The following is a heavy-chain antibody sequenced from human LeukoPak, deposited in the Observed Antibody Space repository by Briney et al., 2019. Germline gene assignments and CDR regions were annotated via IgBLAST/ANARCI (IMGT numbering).Heavy chain of an antibody. V-gene: IGHV1-2*02. CDR1: GYTFTGFY. CDR3: ARDRTASPLLGPPDV. D-gene: IGHD1-1*01. CDR2: INPNSGDT. J-gene: IGHJ6*02. Sequence: ASVKGSCKAYGYTFTGFYLHWLRQGPGQGLEWMGWINPNSGDTKYAQTFQDRVTLTRDTSISTAYMALSRLTSDDTAFYYCARDRTASPLLGPPDVWGQGTTVTVSS.